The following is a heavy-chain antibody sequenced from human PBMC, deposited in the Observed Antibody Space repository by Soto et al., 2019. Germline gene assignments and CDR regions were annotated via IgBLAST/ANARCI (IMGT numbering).Heavy chain of an antibody. CDR3: AKGGDSTKYVGVAGDFDY. V-gene: IGHV3-23*01. Sequence: LSLTCAASGFTFSTCAMSWVRQAPGKGLEWVSAVSGSGGSTYYADSVKGRFTISRDNSKNTLYLQMNSLRAEDTAVYYCAKGGDSTKYVGVAGDFDYWGQGTLVTVSS. CDR1: GFTFSTCA. CDR2: VSGSGGST. J-gene: IGHJ4*02. D-gene: IGHD6-19*01.